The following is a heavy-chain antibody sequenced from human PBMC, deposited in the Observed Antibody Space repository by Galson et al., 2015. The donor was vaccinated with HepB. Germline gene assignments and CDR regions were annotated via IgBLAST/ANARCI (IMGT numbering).Heavy chain of an antibody. CDR2: IFPSGST. CDR3: ARDSIIVAGTMDV. V-gene: IGHV4-4*07. D-gene: IGHD6-19*01. J-gene: IGHJ6*02. Sequence: ETLSLTCIVSGDSISSTYWNWIRQPAGRGLEWIGRIFPSGSTNYKSSLKSRLTLSVDTSKNQLSLKLTSVTAADTAVYYCARDSIIVAGTMDVWGQGTTVIVSS. CDR1: GDSISSTY.